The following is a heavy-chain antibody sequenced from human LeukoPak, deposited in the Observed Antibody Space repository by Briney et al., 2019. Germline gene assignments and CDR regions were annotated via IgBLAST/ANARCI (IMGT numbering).Heavy chain of an antibody. CDR2: IYTSGST. D-gene: IGHD2-15*01. CDR1: GGSISSYY. CDR3: ARDLVVADAFDY. V-gene: IGHV4-4*07. Sequence: SETLSLTCTVSGGSISSYYWSWIRHPAGKGLEWIGRIYTSGSTNYNPSLKSRVTMSVDTSKNQFSLKLSSVTAADTAVYYCARDLVVADAFDYWGQGTLVTVSS. J-gene: IGHJ4*02.